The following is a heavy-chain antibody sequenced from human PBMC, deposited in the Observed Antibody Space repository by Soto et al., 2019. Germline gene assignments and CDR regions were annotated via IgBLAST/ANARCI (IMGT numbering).Heavy chain of an antibody. Sequence: PSETLSLTCTVSGGSISSYYWSWIRQPPGKGLEWIGYIYYSGSTNYNPSLKSRVTISVDTSKNQFSLKLSSVTAADTAVYYCARLFDVAGFDYWGQGTLVTVSS. CDR3: ARLFDVAGFDY. J-gene: IGHJ4*02. CDR1: GGSISSYY. D-gene: IGHD6-19*01. V-gene: IGHV4-59*08. CDR2: IYYSGST.